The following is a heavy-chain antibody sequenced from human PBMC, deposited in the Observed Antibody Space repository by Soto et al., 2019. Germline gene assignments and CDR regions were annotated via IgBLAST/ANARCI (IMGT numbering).Heavy chain of an antibody. V-gene: IGHV3-9*01. J-gene: IGHJ6*02. CDR3: AKEMTKDTPVRWELLHVYYYYGMDV. CDR2: ISWNSGSI. Sequence: EVQLVESGGGLVQPGRSLRLSCAASGFTVDDYAMHWVRQAPGKGLEWVLGISWNSGSIGYAYSVTGRFTISRDNAKNALYLQMNSLRAEDSSSYYCAKEMTKDTPVRWELLHVYYYYGMDVWGQGTTDTVSS. CDR1: GFTVDDYA. D-gene: IGHD1-26*01.